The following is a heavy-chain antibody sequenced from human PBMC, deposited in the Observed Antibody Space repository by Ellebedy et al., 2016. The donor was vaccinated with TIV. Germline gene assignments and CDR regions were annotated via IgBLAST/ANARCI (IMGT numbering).Heavy chain of an antibody. CDR1: GFTFDDYA. CDR2: INWNSAKI. V-gene: IGHV3-9*01. J-gene: IGHJ4*02. Sequence: SLKISCAAFGFTFDDYAIHWVRQAPGKGLEWVSGINWNSAKIGYADSVKGRFTISRDISKNTLYLQMNSLRVDDTAVYYCGKEKWFGDLLTFDYWGQGTQVTVSS. CDR3: GKEKWFGDLLTFDY. D-gene: IGHD3-10*01.